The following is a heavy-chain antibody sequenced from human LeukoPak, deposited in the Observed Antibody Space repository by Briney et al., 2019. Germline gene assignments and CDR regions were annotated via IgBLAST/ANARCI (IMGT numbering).Heavy chain of an antibody. CDR2: INPSGGST. Sequence: GASVKVSCKASGYTFTSYYMHWVRQAPGRGLEWMGIINPSGGSTSYAQKFQGRVTMTRDTSTSTVYMELSSLRSEDTAVYYCARDHEYYYGSGSYYPGGCDYWGQGTLVTVSS. CDR3: ARDHEYYYGSGSYYPGGCDY. CDR1: GYTFTSYY. D-gene: IGHD3-10*01. J-gene: IGHJ4*02. V-gene: IGHV1-46*01.